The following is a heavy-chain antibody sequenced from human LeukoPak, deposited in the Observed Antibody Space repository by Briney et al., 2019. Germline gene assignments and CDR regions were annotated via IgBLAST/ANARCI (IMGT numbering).Heavy chain of an antibody. Sequence: ASVKVSCKASGGTFSSYAISWVRQAPGQGLEWMGWISAYNGNTNYAQKLQGRVTMTTDTSTSTAYMELRSLRSDDTAVYYCARWGFGESFDYWGQGTLVTVSS. CDR3: ARWGFGESFDY. D-gene: IGHD3-10*01. CDR2: ISAYNGNT. CDR1: GGTFSSYA. J-gene: IGHJ4*02. V-gene: IGHV1-18*01.